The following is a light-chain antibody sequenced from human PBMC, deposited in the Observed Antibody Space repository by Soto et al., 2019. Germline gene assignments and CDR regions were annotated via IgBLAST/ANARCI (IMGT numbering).Light chain of an antibody. CDR3: QQYGGSPWT. J-gene: IGKJ1*01. CDR2: DAS. CDR1: QSVSNNY. Sequence: EIVLTQSPGTLSLSPGERATLSCRASQSVSNNYLAWYQQKPGQAPRVLIYDASTRAAGIPDRFSGSGSGTDFTLTISRLEPEDSAVYYCQQYGGSPWTFGQGTKVDI. V-gene: IGKV3-20*01.